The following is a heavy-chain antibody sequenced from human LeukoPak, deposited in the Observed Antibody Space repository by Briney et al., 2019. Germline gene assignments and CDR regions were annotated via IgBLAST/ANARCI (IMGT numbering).Heavy chain of an antibody. CDR2: IKQDGSEK. Sequence: GGSLRLSCAASGFTFSSYGMSWVRQAPGKGLEGGANIKQDGSEKDYVDSVKGRFTISRDNAKNSLYLQMNSLRAEDTAVYYCARDASSGWTLYYYYMDVWGTGTTVTVSS. J-gene: IGHJ6*03. V-gene: IGHV3-7*01. CDR3: ARDASSGWTLYYYYMDV. CDR1: GFTFSSYG. D-gene: IGHD6-19*01.